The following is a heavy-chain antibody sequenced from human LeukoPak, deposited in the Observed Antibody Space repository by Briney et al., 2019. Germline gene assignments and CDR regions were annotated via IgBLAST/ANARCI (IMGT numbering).Heavy chain of an antibody. V-gene: IGHV1-46*01. CDR3: ARSYYYDSSGYYPNDAFDI. D-gene: IGHD3-22*01. CDR2: INPSGGST. Sequence: ASVKVSCKASGYTFTSYYIHWVRQAPGQGLEWMGIINPSGGSTSYALKFQGRVTMTRDMSTSTVYMELSSLRSEDTAVYYCARSYYYDSSGYYPNDAFDIWGQGTMVTVSS. CDR1: GYTFTSYY. J-gene: IGHJ3*02.